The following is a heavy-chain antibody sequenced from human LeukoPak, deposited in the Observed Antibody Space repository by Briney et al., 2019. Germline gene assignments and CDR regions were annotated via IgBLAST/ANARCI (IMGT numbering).Heavy chain of an antibody. CDR1: GVTFSSYG. CDR3: AKGAVDTAMVDYYYYYGMDV. J-gene: IGHJ6*04. D-gene: IGHD5-18*01. V-gene: IGHV3-30*18. CDR2: ISYDGSNK. Sequence: GRSLRLSCAASGVTFSSYGMHWGRQAPGKGLEWVAVISYDGSNKYYADSVKGRFTISRDNSKNTLYLQMNSLRAEDTAVYYCAKGAVDTAMVDYYYYYGMDVWGKGTTVTVSS.